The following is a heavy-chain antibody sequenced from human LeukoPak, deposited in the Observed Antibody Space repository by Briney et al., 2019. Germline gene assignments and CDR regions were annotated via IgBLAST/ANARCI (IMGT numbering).Heavy chain of an antibody. D-gene: IGHD4-17*01. V-gene: IGHV3-74*01. Sequence: PGGSLRLSCAASGFTFSSYWMHWVRQAPGKGLVWVSRINCDGSRTNYADSVKGRFTISRDNSKNTLYLQMNSLRAEDTAVYYCARDRDYGDYYYFGMDVWGQGTTVTVSS. CDR1: GFTFSSYW. CDR3: ARDRDYGDYYYFGMDV. CDR2: INCDGSRT. J-gene: IGHJ6*02.